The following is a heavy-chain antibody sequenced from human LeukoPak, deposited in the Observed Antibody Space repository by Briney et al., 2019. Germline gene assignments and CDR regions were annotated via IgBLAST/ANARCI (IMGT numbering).Heavy chain of an antibody. Sequence: PSETLSLTCAVYGGSFSGYYWSWLRQPPGKGLAWVGEINHSGSTNYNPPLKSRVTRSVDTSKYQFALKLSSGTAADTAVYYCARLQPENAYYYDSSGQHNWFDPWGQGTLVTVSS. V-gene: IGHV4-34*01. J-gene: IGHJ5*02. D-gene: IGHD3-22*01. CDR1: GGSFSGYY. CDR3: ARLQPENAYYYDSSGQHNWFDP. CDR2: INHSGST.